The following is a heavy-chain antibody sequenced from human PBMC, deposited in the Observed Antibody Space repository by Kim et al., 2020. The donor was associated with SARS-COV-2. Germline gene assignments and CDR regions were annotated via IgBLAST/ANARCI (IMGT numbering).Heavy chain of an antibody. D-gene: IGHD3-10*01. CDR2: ISSSSSYI. J-gene: IGHJ4*02. V-gene: IGHV3-21*01. Sequence: GGSLRLSCAASGFTFSSYSMNWVRQAPGKGLEWVSSISSSSSYIYYADSVKGRFTISRDNAKNSLYLQMNSLRAEDTAVYYCARDLRGSGSYSVSFDYWGQGTLVTVSS. CDR3: ARDLRGSGSYSVSFDY. CDR1: GFTFSSYS.